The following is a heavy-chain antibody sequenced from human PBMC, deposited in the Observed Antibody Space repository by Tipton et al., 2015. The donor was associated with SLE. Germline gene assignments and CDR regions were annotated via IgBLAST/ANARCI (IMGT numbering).Heavy chain of an antibody. V-gene: IGHV3-33*01. CDR1: GFTFSSYG. D-gene: IGHD2-15*01. CDR2: TWYDDENNK. Sequence: SLRLSCAASGFTFSSYGMHWVRQAPGKGLEWVATTWYDDENNKYYSDSVKGRFTISRDNSKNTVYLQMSSLKADDTALYYCARDKISYCRQSSCYQSTFDYWGQGVLVTVSS. CDR3: ARDKISYCRQSSCYQSTFDY. J-gene: IGHJ4*02.